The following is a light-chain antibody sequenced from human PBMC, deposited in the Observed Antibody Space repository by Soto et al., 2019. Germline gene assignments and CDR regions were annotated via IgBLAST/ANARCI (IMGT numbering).Light chain of an antibody. Sequence: IVLTQSPATLSLSPGGRATLSCRASQSVFSSLAWYQQKPGQAPRLLISDASNRATGVPARFIGSGSGTDFTLTISSLEPEDFAVYYCQQRNVLPLTFGGGTKVEIK. CDR2: DAS. J-gene: IGKJ4*01. V-gene: IGKV3-11*01. CDR3: QQRNVLPLT. CDR1: QSVFSS.